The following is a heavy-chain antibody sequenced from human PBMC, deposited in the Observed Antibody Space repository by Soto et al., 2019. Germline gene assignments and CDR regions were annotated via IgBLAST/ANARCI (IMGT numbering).Heavy chain of an antibody. Sequence: GGSLRLSCAASGFSLRDYGMHWVRQAPGKGLEYVAAVSDDGSEQYYADSVRGRFTISRDNSKNTVYLQLDSLTTGDTAVYYCARDPTGGYFHYDYWGQGALVTVSS. CDR2: VSDDGSEQ. D-gene: IGHD1-26*01. V-gene: IGHV3-30*17. CDR3: ARDPTGGYFHYDY. CDR1: GFSLRDYG. J-gene: IGHJ4*02.